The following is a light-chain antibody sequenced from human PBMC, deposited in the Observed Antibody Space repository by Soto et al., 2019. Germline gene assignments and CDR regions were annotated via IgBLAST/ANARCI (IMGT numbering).Light chain of an antibody. CDR1: SSDAGGYNY. V-gene: IGLV2-8*01. Sequence: QSVLTQPPSASGSPGQSVTISCTGTSSDAGGYNYVSWYQQHPGKAPKLMIFEVNKRPSGVPDRFSAFNSGNTAILTISMVEDGDEADYYCHVWDISGDQVVFGGGTKLTVL. J-gene: IGLJ2*01. CDR3: HVWDISGDQVV. CDR2: EVN.